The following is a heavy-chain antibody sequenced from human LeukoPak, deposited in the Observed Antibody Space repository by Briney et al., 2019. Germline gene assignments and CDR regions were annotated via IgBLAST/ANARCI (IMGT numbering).Heavy chain of an antibody. D-gene: IGHD1-26*01. Sequence: PGGSLRLSCAASGFTFSSYWMSWVRQAPGKGLEWVANIKQDGSEKYYVDSVKGRFTISRDNAKNSLYLQMNSLRAEDTAVYCCASRVGATGGSYFDYWGQGTLVTVSS. J-gene: IGHJ4*02. CDR3: ASRVGATGGSYFDY. CDR1: GFTFSSYW. CDR2: IKQDGSEK. V-gene: IGHV3-7*05.